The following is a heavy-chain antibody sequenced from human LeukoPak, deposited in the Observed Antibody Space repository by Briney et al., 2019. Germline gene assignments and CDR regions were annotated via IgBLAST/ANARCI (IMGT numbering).Heavy chain of an antibody. D-gene: IGHD3-10*01. V-gene: IGHV1-18*01. CDR2: ISAYNGNT. J-gene: IGHJ3*02. CDR1: GYTFTSYG. CDR3: ARSGLWFGPETLRRNAFDI. Sequence: GASVKVSCKASGYTFTSYGISWVRQAPGQGLEWMGWISAYNGNTNYAQKLQGRVTMTTDTSTSTAYMELRSLRSDDTAVYYCARSGLWFGPETLRRNAFDIWGQGTMVTVSS.